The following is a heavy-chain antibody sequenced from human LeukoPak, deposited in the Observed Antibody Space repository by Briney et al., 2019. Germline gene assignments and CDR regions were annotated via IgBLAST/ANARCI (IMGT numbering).Heavy chain of an antibody. V-gene: IGHV1-8*01. J-gene: IGHJ6*02. D-gene: IGHD6-13*01. CDR1: GYTFTSYD. Sequence: ASVKVSCKASGYTFTSYDINWVRQATGQGLEWMGWMNPNSGNTGYAQKFQGRVTMTRNTSISTAYMELSSLRSEDTAVYYCARVPSHRYSSSWYNPERYYYYYYGMDVWGQGTTVTVSS. CDR2: MNPNSGNT. CDR3: ARVPSHRYSSSWYNPERYYYYYYGMDV.